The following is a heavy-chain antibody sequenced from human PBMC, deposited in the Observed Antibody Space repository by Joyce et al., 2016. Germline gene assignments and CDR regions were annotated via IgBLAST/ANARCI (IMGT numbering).Heavy chain of an antibody. CDR3: ARSTGGSYRFGMDV. Sequence: QVQLQESGPGLVKPSQTLTLTCTVSGASATSGSFYWSWIRQPAGKGLEWIGRIYTTGSTNYKSSLKSRVTMALDTSKNQVSLKFNSVTAADTAVYYCARSTGGSYRFGMDVWGQGTTVTVSS. V-gene: IGHV4-61*02. D-gene: IGHD1-26*01. CDR1: GASATSGSFY. J-gene: IGHJ6*02. CDR2: IYTTGST.